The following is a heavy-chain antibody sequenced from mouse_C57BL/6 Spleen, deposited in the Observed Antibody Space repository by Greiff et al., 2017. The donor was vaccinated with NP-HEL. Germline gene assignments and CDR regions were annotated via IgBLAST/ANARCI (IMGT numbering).Heavy chain of an antibody. D-gene: IGHD3-3*01. CDR3: ARRGSRGYFDV. J-gene: IGHJ1*03. V-gene: IGHV1-50*01. CDR1: GYTFTSYW. CDR2: IDPSDSYT. Sequence: QVQLKQPGAELVKPGASVKLSCKASGYTFTSYWMQWVKQRPGQGLEWIGEIDPSDSYTNYNQKFKGKATLTVDTSSSTAYMQLSSLTSEDSAVYYCARRGSRGYFDVWGTGTTVTVSS.